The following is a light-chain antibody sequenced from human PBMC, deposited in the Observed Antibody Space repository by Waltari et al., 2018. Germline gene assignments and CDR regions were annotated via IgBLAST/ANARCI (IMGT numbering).Light chain of an antibody. CDR2: EVN. CDR3: CSYAGSSTLV. Sequence: QSALTQPASVSGSPGQSITISCTGTSSDVGSYNLVSWYQHHPGKAPKLIIYEVNKRPSGVSHRFSGSKPDNTASLTISGLQADDEADYYCCSYAGSSTLVFGGGTKLTVL. J-gene: IGLJ2*01. CDR1: SSDVGSYNL. V-gene: IGLV2-23*02.